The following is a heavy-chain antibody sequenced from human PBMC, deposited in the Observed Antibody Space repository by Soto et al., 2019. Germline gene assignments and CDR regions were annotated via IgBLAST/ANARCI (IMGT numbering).Heavy chain of an antibody. Sequence: SETLSLTCTVSGGSISSYYWSWIRQPPGKGLEWIGYIYYSGSTNYNPSLKSRVTISVDTSKNQFSLKLSSVTAADTAVYYCAREVNGAYDGGYDYWYYFDYWGQGTLVTVSS. CDR3: AREVNGAYDGGYDYWYYFDY. D-gene: IGHD5-12*01. J-gene: IGHJ4*02. CDR2: IYYSGST. CDR1: GGSISSYY. V-gene: IGHV4-59*01.